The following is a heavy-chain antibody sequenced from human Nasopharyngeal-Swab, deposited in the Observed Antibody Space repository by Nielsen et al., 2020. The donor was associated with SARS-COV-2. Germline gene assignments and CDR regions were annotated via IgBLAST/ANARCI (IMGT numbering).Heavy chain of an antibody. V-gene: IGHV4-39*07. J-gene: IGHJ6*03. Sequence: WIRQPPGKGQEWIGSIYHSGSTYYNPSLKSRVTISVDTSKNQFSLKLSSVTAADAAVYYCARERGRGGIWNYYYYYMDVWGKGTTVTVSS. CDR2: IYHSGST. D-gene: IGHD3-10*01. CDR3: ARERGRGGIWNYYYYYMDV.